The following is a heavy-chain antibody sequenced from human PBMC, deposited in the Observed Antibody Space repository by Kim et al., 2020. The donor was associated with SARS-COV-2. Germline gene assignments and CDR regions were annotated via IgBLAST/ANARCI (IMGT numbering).Heavy chain of an antibody. CDR2: INPSGGST. J-gene: IGHJ6*02. CDR3: ARDPPVDWLEDYYGMDV. V-gene: IGHV1-46*01. D-gene: IGHD3-9*01. CDR1: GYTFTSYY. Sequence: ASVKVSCKASGYTFTSYYMHWVRQAPGQGLEWMGIINPSGGSTSYAQKFQGRVTMTRDTSTSTVYMELSSLRSEDTAVYYCARDPPVDWLEDYYGMDVWGQGTTVTVSS.